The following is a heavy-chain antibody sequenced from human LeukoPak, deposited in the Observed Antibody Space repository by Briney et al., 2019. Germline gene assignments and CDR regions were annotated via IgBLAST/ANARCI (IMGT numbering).Heavy chain of an antibody. CDR3: ARIYYDSSGYRLFDY. D-gene: IGHD3-22*01. CDR2: INEDGSEK. J-gene: IGHJ4*02. Sequence: GGSLRLSCAASGFTFSTHWMSWVRQAPGKGLEWVANINEDGSEKYYVDSVKGRFTISRDNAKNSLYLQMNNLRAEDTALYYCARIYYDSSGYRLFDYWGQGTLVTVSS. V-gene: IGHV3-7*02. CDR1: GFTFSTHW.